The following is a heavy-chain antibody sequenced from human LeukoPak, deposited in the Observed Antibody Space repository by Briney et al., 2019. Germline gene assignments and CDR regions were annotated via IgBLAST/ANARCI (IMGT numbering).Heavy chain of an antibody. CDR2: IYPGDSDT. J-gene: IGHJ3*02. CDR3: ARSKDIVVVVAATQAFDI. CDR1: GYRFTSYW. Sequence: GESLKISCRGSGYRFTSYWIGWVRQMPGKGLEWMGIIYPGDSDTRYSPSFQGQVTISADKSISTAYLQWSSLKASDTAMYYCARSKDIVVVVAATQAFDIWGQGTMVTVSS. D-gene: IGHD2-15*01. V-gene: IGHV5-51*01.